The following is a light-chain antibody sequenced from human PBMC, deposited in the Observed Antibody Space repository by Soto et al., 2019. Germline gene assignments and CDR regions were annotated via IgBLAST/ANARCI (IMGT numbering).Light chain of an antibody. CDR1: SSDVGFYNY. CDR3: CSYTTSSTRV. V-gene: IGLV2-14*01. Sequence: QSVLTQPASVSGSPGQSIAISCTGSSSDVGFYNYISWYQQHPGKVPKLIIYEVTNRPSGASNRFSGSKSGNTASLTISGLQAEDEADYYCCSYTTSSTRVFGTGTKVTV. CDR2: EVT. J-gene: IGLJ1*01.